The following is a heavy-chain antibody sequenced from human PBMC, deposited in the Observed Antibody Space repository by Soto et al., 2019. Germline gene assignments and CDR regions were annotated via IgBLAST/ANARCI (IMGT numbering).Heavy chain of an antibody. CDR1: GFTFHDYY. Sequence: QVQLVESGGGLVEPGGSLRLSCAASGFTFHDYYLTCISQATGKGLEWDSYIGGSGTTIYYAESVEGRFTISRDNANNSLLMQMNVLRAEDTAVYYCARDKLRGMDVWGQGTTVTVSS. V-gene: IGHV3-11*01. CDR2: IGGSGTTI. J-gene: IGHJ6*02. D-gene: IGHD1-1*01. CDR3: ARDKLRGMDV.